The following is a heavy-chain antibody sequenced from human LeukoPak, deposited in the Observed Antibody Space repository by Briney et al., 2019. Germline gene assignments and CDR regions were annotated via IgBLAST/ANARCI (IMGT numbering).Heavy chain of an antibody. Sequence: SETLSLTCAVYGGSSSGYYWSWIRQPPGKGLEWIGEINHSGSTNYNPSLKSRVTISVDTSKNQFSLKLSSVTAADTAVYYCARRRTIIAARPNAFDIWGRGTMVTVSS. CDR1: GGSSSGYY. CDR3: ARRRTIIAARPNAFDI. V-gene: IGHV4-34*01. CDR2: INHSGST. J-gene: IGHJ3*02. D-gene: IGHD6-6*01.